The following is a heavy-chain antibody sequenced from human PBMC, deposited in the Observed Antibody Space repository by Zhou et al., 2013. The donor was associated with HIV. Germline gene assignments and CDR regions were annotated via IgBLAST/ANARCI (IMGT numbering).Heavy chain of an antibody. CDR2: INPISRGT. CDR1: GYAFTSYY. J-gene: IGHJ4*02. D-gene: IGHD3-22*01. V-gene: IGHV1-46*01. CDR3: ARTTLYDRTGSYYGFDY. Sequence: QVQLVQSGAEMKKPGASVNISCEASGYAFTSYYMHWVRQAPGQGLEWMGMINPISRGTVYAQKFQGRVTMTGDTSTTTVYMEMSSLRSEDTAMYYCARTTLYDRTGSYYGFDYWGQGTLVTVSS.